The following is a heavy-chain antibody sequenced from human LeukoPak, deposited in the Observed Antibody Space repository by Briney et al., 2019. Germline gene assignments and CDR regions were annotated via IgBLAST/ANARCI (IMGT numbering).Heavy chain of an antibody. CDR1: GGSISSYY. CDR2: IYYSGSST. J-gene: IGHJ4*02. Sequence: SETLSLTCTVSGGSISSYYWTWIRQPPGGGLEWIGYIYYSGSSTYYNPSLNSRVTISVDTSKNQFSLKLSSVTAADTAVYYCTKGRGIWGQGTLVTVSS. CDR3: TKGRGI. V-gene: IGHV4-59*08. D-gene: IGHD3-10*01.